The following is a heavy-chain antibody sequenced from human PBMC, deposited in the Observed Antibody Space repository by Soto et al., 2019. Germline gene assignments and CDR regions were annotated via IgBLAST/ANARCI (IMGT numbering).Heavy chain of an antibody. CDR1: GFSLSTSGMC. V-gene: IGHV2-70*17. CDR2: IDWDDDK. CDR3: ARIGASADSSGYYYGTAFDH. Sequence: SGPTLVNPTQTLTLTCTVSGFSLSTSGMCVSWIRQPPGKALEWLARIDWDDDKFYSTSLKTRLTISKDTSKNQVVLTMTNMDAVDTATYYCARIGASADSSGYYYGTAFDHWGQ. J-gene: IGHJ4*02. D-gene: IGHD3-22*01.